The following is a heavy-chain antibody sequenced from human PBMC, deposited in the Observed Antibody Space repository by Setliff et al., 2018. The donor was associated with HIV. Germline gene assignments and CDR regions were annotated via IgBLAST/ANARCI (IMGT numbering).Heavy chain of an antibody. Sequence: TSETLSLTCTVSGGSISSSSYYWGWIRQPPGRGLEWIGHIFYSGSTYYNPSLKSRVTISVDTSENQFSLRLNSVTAADTAVYYCARYRYYYDSSGYGRWFDPWGQGTLVTVSS. V-gene: IGHV4-39*01. J-gene: IGHJ5*02. CDR3: ARYRYYYDSSGYGRWFDP. CDR2: IFYSGST. D-gene: IGHD3-22*01. CDR1: GGSISSSSYY.